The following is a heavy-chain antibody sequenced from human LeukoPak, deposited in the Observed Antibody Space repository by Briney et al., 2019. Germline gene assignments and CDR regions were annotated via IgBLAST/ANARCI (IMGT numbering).Heavy chain of an antibody. D-gene: IGHD3-22*01. J-gene: IGHJ4*02. CDR2: ISGSGGST. CDR3: AKDRTRYYYDSSGYYYVGLL. Sequence: GGSLRLSCAASGFTFSSYAMSWVRQAPGKGLELVSAISGSGGSTYYADSVKGRFTISRDNSKNTLYLQMNSLRAEDTAVYYCAKDRTRYYYDSSGYYYVGLLWGQGTLVTVSS. CDR1: GFTFSSYA. V-gene: IGHV3-23*01.